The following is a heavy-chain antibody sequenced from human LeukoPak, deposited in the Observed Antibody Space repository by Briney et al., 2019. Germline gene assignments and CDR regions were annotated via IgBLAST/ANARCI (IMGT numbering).Heavy chain of an antibody. D-gene: IGHD3-10*01. CDR3: ARGPPPGATAYGVVDY. CDR1: GFTFSSHS. CDR2: ISSSSSTI. J-gene: IGHJ4*02. Sequence: GGSLRLSCAASGFTFSSHSMNWVRQAPGKGLEWVSYISSSSSTIYYADSVKGRFTISRDNAKNSLYLQMNSLRAEDTAVYYCARGPPPGATAYGVVDYWAQGTLVTVSS. V-gene: IGHV3-48*01.